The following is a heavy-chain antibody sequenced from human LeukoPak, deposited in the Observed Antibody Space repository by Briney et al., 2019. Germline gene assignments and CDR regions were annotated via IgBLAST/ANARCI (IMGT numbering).Heavy chain of an antibody. CDR1: GYTFSDFS. J-gene: IGHJ4*02. V-gene: IGHV3-21*01. CDR2: ISVRSNYR. CDR3: ARDKIMGATTGTLFDY. D-gene: IGHD1-26*01. Sequence: GGSLTLSCAASGYTFSDFSVNWVRQAPGKGLEWVSSISVRSNYRYYADSVRGRFTISRDDARDSLFLQMNSLRAEDTAVYHCARDKIMGATTGTLFDYWGQGTLVTVSS.